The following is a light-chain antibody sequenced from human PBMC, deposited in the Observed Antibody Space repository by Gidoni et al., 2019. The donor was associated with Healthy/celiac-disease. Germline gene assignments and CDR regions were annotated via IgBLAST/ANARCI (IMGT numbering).Light chain of an antibody. J-gene: IGKJ1*01. CDR1: PSISSY. CDR3: QQSYSNLSVT. V-gene: IGKV1-39*01. CDR2: AAS. Sequence: DIQMTQSPSSLSASVGDRVTITCWASPSISSYLNWYQQKPGKHPKLLIYAASSLQSGVTSRFSGSGSGTDFTLTISSLQPEDFATYYCQQSYSNLSVTFGQGTKVEIK.